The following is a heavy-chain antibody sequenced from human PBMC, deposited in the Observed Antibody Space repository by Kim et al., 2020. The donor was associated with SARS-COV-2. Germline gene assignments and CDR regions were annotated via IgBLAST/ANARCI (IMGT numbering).Heavy chain of an antibody. CDR1: GFTFSSYA. V-gene: IGHV3-23*01. CDR3: AKDRDYYGSGILMAFDI. D-gene: IGHD3-10*01. J-gene: IGHJ3*02. Sequence: GGSLRLSCAASGFTFSSYAMSWVRQAPGKGLEWVSAISGSGGSTYYADSVKGRFTISRDNSKNTLYLQMNSLRAEDTAVYYCAKDRDYYGSGILMAFDIWGQGTMVTVSS. CDR2: ISGSGGST.